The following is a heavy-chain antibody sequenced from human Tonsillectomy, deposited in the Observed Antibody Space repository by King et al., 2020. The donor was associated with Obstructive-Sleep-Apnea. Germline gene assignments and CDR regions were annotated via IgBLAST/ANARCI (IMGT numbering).Heavy chain of an antibody. CDR1: GYTFTSYG. V-gene: IGHV1-18*04. CDR3: ARDFTIFGVVIIYDYYYGMDV. CDR2: ISAYNGNT. Sequence: QLVQSGAEVKKPGASVKVSCKASGYTFTSYGISWVRQAPGQGLEWMGWISAYNGNTNYAQKLQGRVTMTTDTSTSTAYMELRSLRSDDTAVYYCARDFTIFGVVIIYDYYYGMDVWGQGTTVTVSS. D-gene: IGHD3-3*01. J-gene: IGHJ6*02.